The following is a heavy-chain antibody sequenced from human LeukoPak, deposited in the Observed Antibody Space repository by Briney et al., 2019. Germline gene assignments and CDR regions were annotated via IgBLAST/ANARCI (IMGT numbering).Heavy chain of an antibody. CDR1: GFTFSGSA. CDR3: TSDVLLWFGEFQGDV. V-gene: IGHV3-73*01. J-gene: IGHJ6*02. Sequence: PGGSLKLSCAASGFTFSGSAMHWVRQASGKGLEWVGRIRSKANGYATAYAASVKGRFTISRDDSKNTAYLQTNSLKTEDTAVYYCTSDVLLWFGEFQGDVWGQGTTVTVSS. CDR2: IRSKANGYAT. D-gene: IGHD3-10*01.